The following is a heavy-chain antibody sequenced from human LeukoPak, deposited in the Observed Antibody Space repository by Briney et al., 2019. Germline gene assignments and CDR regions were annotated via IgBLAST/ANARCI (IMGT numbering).Heavy chain of an antibody. J-gene: IGHJ3*01. CDR2: ISGSGGST. CDR1: GFTFSSYG. CDR3: AKGTTTDDVAFDF. Sequence: PGGSLRLSCAASGFTFSSYGMSWVRQAPGKGLEWVSAISGSGGSTYYADSVMGRFTISRDNYKNTVYMQMNSLRAEDTALYYCAKGTTTDDVAFDFWGQGTMVTVSS. V-gene: IGHV3-23*01. D-gene: IGHD4-17*01.